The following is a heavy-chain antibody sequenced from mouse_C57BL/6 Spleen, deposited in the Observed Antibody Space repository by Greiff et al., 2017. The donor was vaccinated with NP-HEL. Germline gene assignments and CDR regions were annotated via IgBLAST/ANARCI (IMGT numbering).Heavy chain of an antibody. CDR1: GYTFTDYE. CDR2: IDPETGGT. CDR3: TRSVVAGFDY. D-gene: IGHD1-1*01. Sequence: QVHVKQSGAELVRPGASVTLSCKASGYTFTDYEMHWVKQTPVHGLEWIGAIDPETGGTAYNQKFKGKAILTADKSSSTAYMELRSLTSEDSAVYYCTRSVVAGFDYWGQGTTLTVSS. V-gene: IGHV1-15*01. J-gene: IGHJ2*01.